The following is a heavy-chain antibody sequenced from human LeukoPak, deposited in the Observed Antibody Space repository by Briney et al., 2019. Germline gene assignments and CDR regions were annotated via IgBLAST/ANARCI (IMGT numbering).Heavy chain of an antibody. J-gene: IGHJ5*02. Sequence: SETLSLTCTVSGGSISSYYWSWIRQPPGKGLEWIGEINHSGSTNYNPSLKSRVTISVDTSKNQFSLKLSSVTAADTAVYYCARGEYSFDPWGQGTLVTVSS. V-gene: IGHV4-34*01. CDR2: INHSGST. CDR3: ARGEYSFDP. D-gene: IGHD2-21*01. CDR1: GGSISSYY.